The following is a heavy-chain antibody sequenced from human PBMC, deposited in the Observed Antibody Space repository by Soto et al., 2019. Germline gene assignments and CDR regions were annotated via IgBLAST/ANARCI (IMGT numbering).Heavy chain of an antibody. CDR3: AHRPSYCSGGSSYSGFDY. CDR2: IYWDDDK. Sequence: QITLKESGPTLVKPTQTLTLTCTFSGFSLSTSGVGVGWIRQPPGKALEWLALIYWDDDKRYSPSLKSRLTITKDTSKNQVVLTITNMDPVDTPTYYCAHRPSYCSGGSSYSGFDYWGQGTLVTVSS. V-gene: IGHV2-5*02. CDR1: GFSLSTSGVG. D-gene: IGHD2-15*01. J-gene: IGHJ4*02.